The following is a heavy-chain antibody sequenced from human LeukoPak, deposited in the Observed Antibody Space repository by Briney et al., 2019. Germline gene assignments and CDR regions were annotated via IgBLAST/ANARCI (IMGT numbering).Heavy chain of an antibody. J-gene: IGHJ4*02. CDR2: IYSGGST. Sequence: GGSLRLSCAASGFTVSSNYMSWVRQAPGKGLEWVSVIYSGGSTYYADSVKGRFTISRDNSKNTLYLQMNSLRAEDTAVYYCAKEGFYDFWSGYSYPLLWGQGTLVTVSS. CDR1: GFTVSSNY. D-gene: IGHD3-3*01. CDR3: AKEGFYDFWSGYSYPLL. V-gene: IGHV3-53*01.